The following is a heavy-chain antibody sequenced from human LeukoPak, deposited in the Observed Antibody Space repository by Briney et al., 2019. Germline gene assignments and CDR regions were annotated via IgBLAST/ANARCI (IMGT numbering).Heavy chain of an antibody. Sequence: GGSLRLSCAASGFTFSSYGMHWVRQAPRKGLEWVAVISYDGSNTYYADSVKGRFTISRDNSKNTLYLQMNSLRAEDTAVYYCAKVWQEMGIRLIDYWGQGTLVTVSS. J-gene: IGHJ4*02. V-gene: IGHV3-30*18. CDR1: GFTFSSYG. D-gene: IGHD7-27*01. CDR2: ISYDGSNT. CDR3: AKVWQEMGIRLIDY.